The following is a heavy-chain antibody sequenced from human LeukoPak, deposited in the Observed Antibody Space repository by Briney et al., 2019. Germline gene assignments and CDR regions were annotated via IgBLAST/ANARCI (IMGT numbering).Heavy chain of an antibody. CDR3: AGTPDWFGP. CDR1: GASITRTDYY. V-gene: IGHV4-30-4*01. J-gene: IGHJ5*02. CDR2: IHYSGSAYRGST. Sequence: PSQTLSLTCAGPGASITRTDYYCSWIHQPPGKGLQWIGQIHYSGSAYRGSTCHNPSLKSRFTISENTSKNQFSLKLTSVTAGDTAVYYCAGTPDWFGPWGQGTLVTVSS.